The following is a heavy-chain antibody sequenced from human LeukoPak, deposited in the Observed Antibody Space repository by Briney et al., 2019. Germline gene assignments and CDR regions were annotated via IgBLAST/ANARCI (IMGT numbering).Heavy chain of an antibody. CDR1: GFTFDDYG. CDR3: ARDNSVGETAWWFDP. J-gene: IGHJ5*02. Sequence: GGSLRLSCAASGFTFDDYGMSWVRQAPGKGLEWVSGINWNGGSTGYADSVKGRFTISRDNAKNSLYLQMNSLRAEDTAVYYCARDNSVGETAWWFDPWGQGTLVTVSS. CDR2: INWNGGST. V-gene: IGHV3-20*04. D-gene: IGHD1-26*01.